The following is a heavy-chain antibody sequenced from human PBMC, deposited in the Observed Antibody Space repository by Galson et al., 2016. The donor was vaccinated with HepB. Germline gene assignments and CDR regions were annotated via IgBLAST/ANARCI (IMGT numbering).Heavy chain of an antibody. CDR1: GFPFGSRV. CDR3: ARGAYYDFLWYFDL. J-gene: IGHJ2*01. CDR2: ISYDGADK. Sequence: SLRLSCAASGFPFGSRVMHWVRQAPGKGLEWLAVISYDGADKYYADSVKGRFTISRDDSMNTLYLQMSTLRPDDTAVYYCARGAYYDFLWYFDLWGRGALVTVSS. V-gene: IGHV3-30-3*01. D-gene: IGHD3-3*01.